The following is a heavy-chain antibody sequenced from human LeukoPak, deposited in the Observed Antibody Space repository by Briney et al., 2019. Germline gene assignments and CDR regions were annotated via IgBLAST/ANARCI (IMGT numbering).Heavy chain of an antibody. CDR2: INSDGSRT. V-gene: IGHV3-74*01. CDR1: GFTFSNYW. D-gene: IGHD1-14*01. J-gene: IGHJ4*02. Sequence: GGSLRLSCAASGFTFSNYWMHWVRQAPGKGLVWVSHINSDGSRTNYAASVKGRFTISRDNAKDTLYLQMNSLRAEDTAVYYCARQPDYWGQGTLVTVSS. CDR3: ARQPDY.